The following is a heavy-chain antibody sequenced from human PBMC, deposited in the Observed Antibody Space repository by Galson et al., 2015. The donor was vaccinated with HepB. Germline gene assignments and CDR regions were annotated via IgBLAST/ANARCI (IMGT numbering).Heavy chain of an antibody. CDR3: AREIIWSTIYPASLDY. CDR1: GFTFSSYS. J-gene: IGHJ4*02. CDR2: ISSSSSYI. Sequence: SLRLSCAASGFTFSSYSMNWVRQAPGKGLEWVSSISSSSSYIYYADSVKGRFTISRDNAKNSLYLQMNSLRAEDTAVYYCAREIIWSTIYPASLDYWGQGTLVTVSS. V-gene: IGHV3-21*01. D-gene: IGHD3-9*01.